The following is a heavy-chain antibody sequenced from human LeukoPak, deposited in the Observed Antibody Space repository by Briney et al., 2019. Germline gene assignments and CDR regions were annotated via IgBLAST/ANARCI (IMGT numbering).Heavy chain of an antibody. J-gene: IGHJ5*02. Sequence: SETLSLTCTVSGCSIGNYYWSWIRQPPGKGLEWVGYIYYSGSTKYNPSLKSRVPISLDTTKNQYYLHLTYVNAADTAVYYCARGMASMVRGVIILWFDPWGQGTLITVSS. V-gene: IGHV4-59*01. D-gene: IGHD3-10*01. CDR1: GCSIGNYY. CDR2: IYYSGST. CDR3: ARGMASMVRGVIILWFDP.